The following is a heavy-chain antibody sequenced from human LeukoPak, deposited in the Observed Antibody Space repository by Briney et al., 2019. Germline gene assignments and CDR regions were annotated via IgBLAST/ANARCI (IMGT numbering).Heavy chain of an antibody. D-gene: IGHD3-10*01. Sequence: GGSLRLSCAASGFTFSSYSMNWVRQAPGKGLEWVSSISSSSSYIYYADSVKGRFTISRDNAKNSLYLQMNSLRAEDTAVYYCARDKPTGGNYGSGSYMYYYGMDVWGQGTAVTVSS. CDR1: GFTFSSYS. CDR2: ISSSSSYI. J-gene: IGHJ6*02. CDR3: ARDKPTGGNYGSGSYMYYYGMDV. V-gene: IGHV3-21*01.